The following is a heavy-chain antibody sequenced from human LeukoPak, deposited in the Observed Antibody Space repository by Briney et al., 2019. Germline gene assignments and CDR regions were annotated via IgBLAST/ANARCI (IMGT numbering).Heavy chain of an antibody. V-gene: IGHV3-53*01. D-gene: IGHD1-26*01. CDR2: IYSGGST. CDR3: AREVVVVGATGGGFDY. CDR1: GFTVSGNY. J-gene: IGHJ4*02. Sequence: GGSLRLSCAASGFTVSGNYMSWVRQAPGKGLEWVSVIYSGGSTYYAESVKGRFTISRDNSKNTLYLQMNSLRAEDTAVYYCAREVVVVGATGGGFDYWGQGTLVTVSS.